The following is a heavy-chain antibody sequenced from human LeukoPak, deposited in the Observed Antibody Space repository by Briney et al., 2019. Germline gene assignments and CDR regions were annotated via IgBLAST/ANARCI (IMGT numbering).Heavy chain of an antibody. D-gene: IGHD3-3*01. CDR3: AKDERYYDFWSGYSYYFDY. CDR1: GFTFSSYA. J-gene: IGHJ4*02. CDR2: ISGSGGST. Sequence: PGGSLRLSCAASGFTFSSYAMSWVRQAPGKGLEWVSAISGSGGSTYYADSVKGRFTISRVNSKNTLYLQMNSLRAEDTAVYYCAKDERYYDFWSGYSYYFDYWGQGTLVTVSS. V-gene: IGHV3-23*01.